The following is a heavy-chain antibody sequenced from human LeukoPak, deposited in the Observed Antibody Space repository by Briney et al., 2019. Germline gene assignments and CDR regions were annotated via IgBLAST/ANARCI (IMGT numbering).Heavy chain of an antibody. CDR1: GFTFSSYW. Sequence: GGSLRLSCAASGFTFSSYWMHWVRQAPGKGLVWVSRINSDGSSTSYADSVKGRFTISRDNVENTLYLQMNSLRAEDTAVYFCAKSPVSSCRGSFCYPFDYWGQGNLVIVSS. J-gene: IGHJ4*02. D-gene: IGHD2-15*01. V-gene: IGHV3-74*01. CDR3: AKSPVSSCRGSFCYPFDY. CDR2: INSDGSST.